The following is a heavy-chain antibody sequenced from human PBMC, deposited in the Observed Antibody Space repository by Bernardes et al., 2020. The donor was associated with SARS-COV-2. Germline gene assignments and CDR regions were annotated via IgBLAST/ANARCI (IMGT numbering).Heavy chain of an antibody. V-gene: IGHV3-9*01. D-gene: IGHD3-22*01. CDR2: ISWNSGSI. J-gene: IGHJ5*01. CDR3: AKDRDYDTSGYYDS. Sequence: GGSLRLSCAASGFTFDDYAMHWVRQAPGKGLEWVSGISWNSGSIGYADSVKGRFTISRDNAKNSLYLQMNSLRAEDTALYYCAKDRDYDTSGYYDSWGQGTLVTVSS. CDR1: GFTFDDYA.